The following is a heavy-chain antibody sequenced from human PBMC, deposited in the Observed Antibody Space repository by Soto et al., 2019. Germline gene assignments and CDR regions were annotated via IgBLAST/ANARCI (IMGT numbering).Heavy chain of an antibody. J-gene: IGHJ6*02. D-gene: IGHD5-18*01. CDR2: IWYDGSNK. CDR3: AILTRGYSYGSRPPYYGMDV. V-gene: IGHV3-33*01. Sequence: GGSLRLSCAASGFTFSSYGMHWVRQAPGKGLEWVAVIWYDGSNKYYADSVKGRFTISRDNSKNTLYLQMNSLRAEDTAVYYCAILTRGYSYGSRPPYYGMDVWGQGTTVTVSS. CDR1: GFTFSSYG.